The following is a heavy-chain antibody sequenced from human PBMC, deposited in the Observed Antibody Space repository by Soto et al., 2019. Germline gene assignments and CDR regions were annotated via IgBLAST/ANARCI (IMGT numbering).Heavy chain of an antibody. CDR1: GGSFSGYY. CDR2: INHSGST. D-gene: IGHD3-10*01. CDR3: ARGNQYYYGSGSYYNNWFDP. J-gene: IGHJ5*02. V-gene: IGHV4-34*01. Sequence: PSETLSLTCAVYGGSFSGYYWSWIRQPPGKGLEWIGEINHSGSTNYNPSLKSRVTISVDTSKSQFSLKLSSVTAADTAVYYCARGNQYYYGSGSYYNNWFDPWGQGTLVTSPQ.